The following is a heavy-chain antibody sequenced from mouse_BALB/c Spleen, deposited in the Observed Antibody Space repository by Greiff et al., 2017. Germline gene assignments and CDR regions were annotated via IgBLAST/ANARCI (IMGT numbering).Heavy chain of an antibody. CDR3: ARESLDGYYYFDY. J-gene: IGHJ2*01. D-gene: IGHD2-3*01. CDR1: GFSLTGYG. V-gene: IGHV2-6-7*01. Sequence: VMLVESGPGLVAPSQSLSITCTVSGFSLTGYGVNWVRQPPGKGLEWLGMIWGDGSTDYNSALKSRLSISKDNSKSQVFLKMNSLQTDDTARYYCARESLDGYYYFDYWGQGTTLTVSS. CDR2: IWGDGST.